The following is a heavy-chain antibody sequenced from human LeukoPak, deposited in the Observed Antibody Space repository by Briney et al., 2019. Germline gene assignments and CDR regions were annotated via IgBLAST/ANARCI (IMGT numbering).Heavy chain of an antibody. Sequence: GPTLVNPTQTLTLTCTFSGFSLSTSGMCVSWIRQPPGKALEWLARIDWDDDKYYSTSLKTRLTISKDTSKNQVVLTMTNMDPVDTATYYCARMPHYYDSSGYYGAFDIWGQGTMVTVSS. CDR3: ARMPHYYDSSGYYGAFDI. CDR1: GFSLSTSGMC. D-gene: IGHD3-22*01. CDR2: IDWDDDK. J-gene: IGHJ3*02. V-gene: IGHV2-70*11.